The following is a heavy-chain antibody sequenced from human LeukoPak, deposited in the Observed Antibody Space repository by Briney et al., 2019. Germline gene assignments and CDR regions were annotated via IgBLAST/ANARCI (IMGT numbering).Heavy chain of an antibody. CDR1: GFTFSNYA. D-gene: IGHD6-13*01. V-gene: IGHV3-23*01. CDR2: ISGGGAST. CDR3: AKWGIAAAGTWFDP. J-gene: IGHJ5*02. Sequence: GGSLRLSCAASGFTFSNYAMSWVRQAPGKGLEWVSAISGGGASTYYADSVKGRFTISRDNSKNTLYLQMNSLRAEDTAVYYCAKWGIAAAGTWFDPWGQGTLVTVSS.